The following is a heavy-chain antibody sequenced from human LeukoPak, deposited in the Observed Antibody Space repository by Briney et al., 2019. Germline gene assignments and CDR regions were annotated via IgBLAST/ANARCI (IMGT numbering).Heavy chain of an antibody. Sequence: GGSLRLSCTTSGFTFARLWVSWARQAPGGGPEWVANIKEDGSERNYVDSVKGRFTISRDNAKNSLYLQMNSLRAADTAVYYCARDLDVETVALPGGYWGQGTLVTVSS. CDR2: IKEDGSER. J-gene: IGHJ4*02. CDR3: ARDLDVETVALPGGY. D-gene: IGHD2-15*01. V-gene: IGHV3-7*01. CDR1: GFTFARLW.